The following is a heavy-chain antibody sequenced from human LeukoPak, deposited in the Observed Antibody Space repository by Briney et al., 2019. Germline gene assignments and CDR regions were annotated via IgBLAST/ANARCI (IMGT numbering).Heavy chain of an antibody. Sequence: GGSLRLSCAASGFTFSSYSMNWVRRAPGKGLEWVSSISSSSSYIYYADSVKGRFTISRDNAKNSLYLQMNSLRAEDTAVYYCARGGWDFWSGHQGNYMDVWGKGTTVTVSS. CDR1: GFTFSSYS. V-gene: IGHV3-21*01. CDR2: ISSSSSYI. CDR3: ARGGWDFWSGHQGNYMDV. J-gene: IGHJ6*03. D-gene: IGHD3-3*01.